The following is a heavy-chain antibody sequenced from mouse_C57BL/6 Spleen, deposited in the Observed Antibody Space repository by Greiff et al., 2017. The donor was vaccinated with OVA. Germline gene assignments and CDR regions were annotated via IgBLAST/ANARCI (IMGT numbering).Heavy chain of an antibody. V-gene: IGHV1-82*01. CDR1: GYAFSSSW. Sequence: QVHVKQSGPELVKPGASVKISCKASGYAFSSSWMNWVKQRPGKGLEWIGRIYPGDGDTNYNGKFKGKATLTADKSSSTAYMQLSSLTSEDSAVYVCARGDCYGSSYLFAYWGQGTLVTVSA. CDR2: IYPGDGDT. D-gene: IGHD1-1*01. J-gene: IGHJ3*01. CDR3: ARGDCYGSSYLFAY.